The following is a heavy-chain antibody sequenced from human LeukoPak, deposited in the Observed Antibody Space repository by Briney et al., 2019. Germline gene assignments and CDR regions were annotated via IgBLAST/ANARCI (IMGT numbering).Heavy chain of an antibody. CDR1: GITFRSYG. J-gene: IGHJ4*02. CDR3: ASSGSYRFDY. V-gene: IGHV3-48*02. D-gene: IGHD1-26*01. Sequence: GGSLRLSCAASGITFRSYGMHWVRQAPGKGLEWVSHITASGTAMFYADSVKGRFTISRDNAKNSLYLQMNSLRDEDTAVYYRASSGSYRFDYWGQGTLVTVSS. CDR2: ITASGTAM.